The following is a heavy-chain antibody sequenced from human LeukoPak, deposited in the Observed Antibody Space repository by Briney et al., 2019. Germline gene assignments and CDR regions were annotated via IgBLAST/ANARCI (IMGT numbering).Heavy chain of an antibody. Sequence: PSETLSLTCSVSGDSISSSGYYWGWIRQPPGRGLEWIGSMYYGGNTYYNASLKSRVTISVDTSNNLFSLKLNSVTAADTGVYYCARSKNRKCDYWGQGTLVSVSS. CDR2: MYYGGNT. D-gene: IGHD1-14*01. V-gene: IGHV4-39*07. CDR1: GDSISSSGYY. J-gene: IGHJ4*02. CDR3: ARSKNRKCDY.